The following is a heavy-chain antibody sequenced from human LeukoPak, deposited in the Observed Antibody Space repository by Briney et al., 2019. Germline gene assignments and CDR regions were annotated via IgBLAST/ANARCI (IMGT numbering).Heavy chain of an antibody. CDR3: ARVGGRRAAAARFLNWFDP. CDR1: GYTFTGYY. J-gene: IGHJ5*02. V-gene: IGHV1-2*02. D-gene: IGHD4-23*01. CDR2: INPNSGGT. Sequence: ASVKVSCKASGYTFTGYYMHWVRQAPGQGLEWMGWINPNSGGTNYAQKFQGRVTMTRNTSISTAYMELSSLRSEDTAVYYCARVGGRRAAAARFLNWFDPWGQGTLVTVSS.